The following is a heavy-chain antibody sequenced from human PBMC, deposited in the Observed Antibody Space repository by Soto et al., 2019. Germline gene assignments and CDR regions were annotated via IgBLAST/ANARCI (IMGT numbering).Heavy chain of an antibody. CDR3: AKDSPLAVRGVIINHYYGMDV. D-gene: IGHD3-10*01. V-gene: IGHV3-23*01. CDR2: ISGSGGST. J-gene: IGHJ6*02. CDR1: GFTFSSYA. Sequence: GSLRLSCAASGFTFSSYAMSWVRQAPGKGLEWVSAISGSGGSTYYADSVKGRFTISRDNSKNTLYLQMNSLRAEDTAVYYCAKDSPLAVRGVIINHYYGMDVWGQGTTVTVSS.